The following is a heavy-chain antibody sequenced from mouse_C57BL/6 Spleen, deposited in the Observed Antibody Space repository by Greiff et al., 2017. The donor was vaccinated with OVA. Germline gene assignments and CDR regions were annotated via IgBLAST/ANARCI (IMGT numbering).Heavy chain of an antibody. CDR1: GYSITSGYY. CDR2: ISYDGSN. V-gene: IGHV3-6*01. CDR3: ARSYYYGSLYFDV. J-gene: IGHJ1*03. Sequence: ESGPGLVKPSQSLSLTCSVTGYSITSGYYWNWIRQFPGNKLEWMGYISYDGSNNYNPSLKNRIAITRDTSKNQFFLKLNAVTTEDTATYYCARSYYYGSLYFDVWGTGTTVTVSS. D-gene: IGHD1-1*01.